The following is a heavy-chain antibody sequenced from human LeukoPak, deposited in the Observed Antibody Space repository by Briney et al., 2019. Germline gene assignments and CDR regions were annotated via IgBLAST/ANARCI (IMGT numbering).Heavy chain of an antibody. Sequence: GASVKVSCKASGYTFTGYYMHWVRQAPGQGLEWMGWINPNSGGTNYAQKFQGRVTMTRDTSISTACMELSRLRSDDTAVYYCARVRVAAAFHFNYWGQGTLVTVSS. CDR2: INPNSGGT. J-gene: IGHJ4*02. CDR3: ARVRVAAAFHFNY. CDR1: GYTFTGYY. V-gene: IGHV1-2*02. D-gene: IGHD6-13*01.